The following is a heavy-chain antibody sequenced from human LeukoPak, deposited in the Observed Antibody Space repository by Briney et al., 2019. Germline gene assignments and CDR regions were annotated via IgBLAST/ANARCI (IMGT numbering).Heavy chain of an antibody. Sequence: PSETLSLTCAVYGGSFSGYFWSWIRQPPGKGLEWIGEISHSGSTTYYNPSLQSRVTMSVDTSKNQFSLKLSSVTAVDTAVYYCARKENVYYYFDYWGQGTLVTVSS. CDR1: GGSFSGYF. CDR3: ARKENVYYYFDY. D-gene: IGHD3-10*01. J-gene: IGHJ4*02. V-gene: IGHV4-34*01. CDR2: ISHSGSTT.